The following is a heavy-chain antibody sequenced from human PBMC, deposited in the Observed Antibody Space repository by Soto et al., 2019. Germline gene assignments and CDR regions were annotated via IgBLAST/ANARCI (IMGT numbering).Heavy chain of an antibody. J-gene: IGHJ4*02. Sequence: PGGSLRLSCAASGFSVNTYAMSWVRQAPGKGLEWVSTTGISGRTTYYADSVKGRFTVSRDDSQNTLDLQMSSLRAEDTAVYYCATVHNTSRSFNYWGQGTLVTSPQ. V-gene: IGHV3-23*01. CDR3: ATVHNTSRSFNY. D-gene: IGHD1-20*01. CDR1: GFSVNTYA. CDR2: TGISGRTT.